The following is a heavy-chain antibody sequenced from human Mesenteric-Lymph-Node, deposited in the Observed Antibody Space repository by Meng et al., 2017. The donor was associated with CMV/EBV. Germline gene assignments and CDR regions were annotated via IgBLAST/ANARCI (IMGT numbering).Heavy chain of an antibody. Sequence: GESLKIPCGVSGFTFFNYTMSWVRQAPGKGLEWVSSVSSDSSYIYYADSAKGRFTISRDNARNSLYLQMNSLRAEDTAVYYCASGGQLDGYWGQGTLVTVSS. CDR1: GFTFFNYT. CDR3: ASGGQLDGY. D-gene: IGHD6-6*01. CDR2: VSSDSSYI. V-gene: IGHV3-21*01. J-gene: IGHJ4*02.